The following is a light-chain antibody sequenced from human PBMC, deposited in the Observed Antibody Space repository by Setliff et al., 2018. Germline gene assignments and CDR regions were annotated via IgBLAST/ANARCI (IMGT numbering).Light chain of an antibody. CDR1: SSDVGDYKY. Sequence: QSALTQPASVSGSPGQSITISCTGTSSDVGDYKYVSWYQQLPGKAPKLIIFEVSNRPSGIPNRFSASKSGNTASLSISGLQAEDEADYYCSSYTSLSTRVFGTGTKVT. J-gene: IGLJ1*01. V-gene: IGLV2-14*01. CDR2: EVS. CDR3: SSYTSLSTRV.